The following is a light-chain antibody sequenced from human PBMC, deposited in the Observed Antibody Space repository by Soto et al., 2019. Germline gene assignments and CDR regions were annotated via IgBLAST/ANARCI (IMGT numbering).Light chain of an antibody. Sequence: DIQMTQSPSTLSASVGDRVTITCRAGQNINGWLAWYQQRPGKAPNLLIHKASTLEAGVPSRFSGSASVTEFTLTISGLQPDDFAVYFCLQYNVYPLSFGGGTKVEIK. CDR1: QNINGW. CDR3: LQYNVYPLS. V-gene: IGKV1-5*03. J-gene: IGKJ4*01. CDR2: KAS.